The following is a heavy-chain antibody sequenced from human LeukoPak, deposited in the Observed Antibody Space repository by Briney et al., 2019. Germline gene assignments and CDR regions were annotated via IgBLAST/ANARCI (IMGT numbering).Heavy chain of an antibody. D-gene: IGHD6-19*01. V-gene: IGHV3-30-3*01. J-gene: IGHJ4*02. CDR1: GFTFSHYA. CDR3: ARGGRYSSGWYDY. Sequence: GGSLRLSCEASGFTFSHYAMHWVRQSPGKGLEWVALISYDGSNIQYADSVKGRFTISRDNSKNTLYLQMNTLRAEDTAVYYCARGGRYSSGWYDYWGQGTLVTVSS. CDR2: ISYDGSNI.